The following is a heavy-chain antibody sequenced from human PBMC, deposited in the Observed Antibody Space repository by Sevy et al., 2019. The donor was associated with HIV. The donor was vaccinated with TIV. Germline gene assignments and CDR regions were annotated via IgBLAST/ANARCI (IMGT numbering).Heavy chain of an antibody. V-gene: IGHV1-2*04. CDR1: GYTFTGYY. D-gene: IGHD6-13*01. CDR2: INPKSGGT. J-gene: IGHJ5*02. CDR3: ARGLLPGIAAAGTENWFDP. Sequence: ASVKVSCKASGYTFTGYYMHWVRQAPGQGLEWMGWINPKSGGTNYAQKFQGWVTMTRDTSISTAYMELSRLRSDDTAVYYRARGLLPGIAAAGTENWFDPWGQGTLVTVSS.